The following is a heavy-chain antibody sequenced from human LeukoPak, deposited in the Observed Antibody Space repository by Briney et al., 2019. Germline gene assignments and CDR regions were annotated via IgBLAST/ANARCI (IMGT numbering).Heavy chain of an antibody. Sequence: ASVKVSCKASGYTFTDYYMHWVRQAPGQGLEGVGGNNPNRGGTNYAQKLQGRLHMTRQTSISTAYMELRRLRSDDTAVYYCARSLWQPPHLDVWRKGTKVTVSS. J-gene: IGHJ6*04. V-gene: IGHV1-2*02. CDR3: ARSLWQPPHLDV. CDR1: GYTFTDYY. D-gene: IGHD6-13*01. CDR2: NNPNRGGT.